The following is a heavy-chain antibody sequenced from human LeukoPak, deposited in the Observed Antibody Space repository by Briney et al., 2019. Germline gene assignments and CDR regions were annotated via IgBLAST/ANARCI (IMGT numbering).Heavy chain of an antibody. CDR1: GRSFSGYF. V-gene: IGHV4-34*01. CDR2: INHSENT. Sequence: PSETLPLTCALYGRSFSGYFWSWVRQPPGKGLEWSGEINHSENTNFNPSLKSRVTISVDTSKNQFSLKLSSVTAADTAVYYCAREGEQLGPYYFDYWGQGTLVTVSS. CDR3: AREGEQLGPYYFDY. J-gene: IGHJ4*02. D-gene: IGHD6-6*01.